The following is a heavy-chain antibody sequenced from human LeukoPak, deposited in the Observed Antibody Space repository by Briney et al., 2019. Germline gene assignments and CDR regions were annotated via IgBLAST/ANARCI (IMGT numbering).Heavy chain of an antibody. CDR3: ARKQGATATPRYFQH. D-gene: IGHD2-15*01. Sequence: NPSETLSLTCAVYGGSFSGYYWSWIRQPPGKGLEWIGEINHSGSTNYNPSLKSRVTISVDTSKNQFSLKLSSVTAADTAVYYCARKQGATATPRYFQHWGQGTLVTVSS. V-gene: IGHV4-34*01. J-gene: IGHJ1*01. CDR2: INHSGST. CDR1: GGSFSGYY.